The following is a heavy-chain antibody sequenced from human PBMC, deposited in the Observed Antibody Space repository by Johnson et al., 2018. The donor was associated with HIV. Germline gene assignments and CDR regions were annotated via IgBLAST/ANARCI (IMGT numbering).Heavy chain of an antibody. CDR1: GFTFSDYY. V-gene: IGHV3-11*04. J-gene: IGHJ3*02. CDR2: ISSSGSTI. D-gene: IGHD3-3*02. Sequence: QEKLVESGGGLVKPGGSLRLSCVASGFTFSDYYMSWIRQAPGKGLEWVSYISSSGSTIYYADSVKGRFTISRDNAQNSLYLQMHSLRAEDTAVYYCARVQILADDVFNIWGQGTMVTVSS. CDR3: ARVQILADDVFNI.